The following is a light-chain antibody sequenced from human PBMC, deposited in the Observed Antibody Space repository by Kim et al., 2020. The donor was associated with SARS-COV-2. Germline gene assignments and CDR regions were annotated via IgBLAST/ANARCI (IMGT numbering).Light chain of an antibody. CDR3: QQSYTSPRT. V-gene: IGKV1-39*01. CDR1: QNIYTY. J-gene: IGKJ4*01. CDR2: AAS. Sequence: ASVGERVTITCRASQNIYTYLNWYRQQPGKAPCLLIYAASSLQSGVPSRFRGGGSGADFTLTISSLQPEDFATYYCQQSYTSPRTFGGGTKVDIK.